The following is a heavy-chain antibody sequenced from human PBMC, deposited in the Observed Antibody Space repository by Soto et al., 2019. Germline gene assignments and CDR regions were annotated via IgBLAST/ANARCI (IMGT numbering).Heavy chain of an antibody. D-gene: IGHD3-22*01. CDR1: GFTFDDYA. V-gene: IGHV3-9*01. CDR3: AKAQTIVVVGIGFDY. J-gene: IGHJ4*02. CDR2: FSWNSGSI. Sequence: EVQLVESGGGLVQPGRSLRLSCAASGFTFDDYAMHWVRQAPGKGLEWVSGFSWNSGSIGYADSVKGRFTISRDNAKNSLYLQMNSLRVEDTALYYCAKAQTIVVVGIGFDYWGQGTLVTVSS.